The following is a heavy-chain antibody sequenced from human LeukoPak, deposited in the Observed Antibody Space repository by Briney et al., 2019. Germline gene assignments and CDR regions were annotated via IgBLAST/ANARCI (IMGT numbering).Heavy chain of an antibody. Sequence: GASVKVSCKASGYTFTGYYMHWVRQAPGQGLEWMGWINPNSGGTNYAQKFQGRVTMTRDTSISTAYIELSRLRSDDTAVYYCARTTYYDFWTGDPYFDYWGQGTLVTVSS. CDR2: INPNSGGT. D-gene: IGHD3-3*01. CDR1: GYTFTGYY. CDR3: ARTTYYDFWTGDPYFDY. J-gene: IGHJ4*02. V-gene: IGHV1-2*02.